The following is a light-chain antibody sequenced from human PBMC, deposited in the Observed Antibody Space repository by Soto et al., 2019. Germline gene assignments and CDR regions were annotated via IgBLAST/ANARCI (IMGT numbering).Light chain of an antibody. CDR3: KQRSNWPGT. V-gene: IGKV3-11*01. CDR1: QSVSSY. J-gene: IGKJ5*01. Sequence: EIVLTPSPATLSLSPGERATLSCRASQSVSSYLAWYQQKPGQAPRLLIYDASNRATGMPARFSGSGSGTDFTLTLGSLEPEDFAVYYCKQRSNWPGTFGQGTRLEIK. CDR2: DAS.